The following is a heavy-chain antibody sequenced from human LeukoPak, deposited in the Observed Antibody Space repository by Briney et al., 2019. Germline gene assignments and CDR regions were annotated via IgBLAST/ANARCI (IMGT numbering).Heavy chain of an antibody. J-gene: IGHJ6*02. CDR2: ISGSGGST. D-gene: IGHD2-15*01. CDR1: GITFSSYA. V-gene: IGHV3-23*01. Sequence: GGSLRLSCAASGITFSSYAMSWVRQAPGKGLEWVSAISGSGGSTNYAGSVKGRFTISRDNSKNTLCLQMNSLRAEETAVFYCAKGRRYCSGGSCTSYYYYGLDVWGQGTTVTVSS. CDR3: AKGRRYCSGGSCTSYYYYGLDV.